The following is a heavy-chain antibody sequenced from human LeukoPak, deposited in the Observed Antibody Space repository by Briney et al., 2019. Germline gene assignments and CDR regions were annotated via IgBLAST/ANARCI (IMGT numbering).Heavy chain of an antibody. CDR2: MNPNSGNT. J-gene: IGHJ6*03. D-gene: IGHD3-10*01. CDR1: GYTFTSYD. Sequence: ASVKVSCKASGYTFTSYDINWVRQATGQGLEWMGWMNPNSGNTGYAQKFQGRVTMTRNTSISTAYMELSSLRSEDTAVYYCARGTPQGWFGELFSSPLDYYYMDVWGKGTTVTISS. V-gene: IGHV1-8*01. CDR3: ARGTPQGWFGELFSSPLDYYYMDV.